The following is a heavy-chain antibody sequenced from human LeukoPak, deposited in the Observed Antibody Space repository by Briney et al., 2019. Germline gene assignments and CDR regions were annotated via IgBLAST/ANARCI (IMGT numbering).Heavy chain of an antibody. CDR2: IVVGSGNT. CDR1: GFTFTSSA. J-gene: IGHJ4*02. D-gene: IGHD3-22*01. V-gene: IGHV1-58*02. CDR3: AADRYDSSGYYHFDY. Sequence: GASVKVSCKASGFTFTSSAMQWVRQARGQRLEWIGWIVVGSGNTNYAQKFQERVTITRDMSTSTAYMELSSLRSEDKAVYYCAADRYDSSGYYHFDYWGQGTLVTVSS.